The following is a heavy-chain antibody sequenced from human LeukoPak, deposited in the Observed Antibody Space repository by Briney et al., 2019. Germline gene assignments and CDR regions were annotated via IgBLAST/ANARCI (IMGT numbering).Heavy chain of an antibody. J-gene: IGHJ4*02. V-gene: IGHV3-48*04. CDR1: GFTFSSYS. CDR3: ARDSGVGGTFDY. Sequence: PGGSLRLSCAGSGFTFSSYSLSWVRQAPGKGLEWVSYINYTPSTIFYADSVKGRFIISRDNAKSSLYLQMSSLRAEDTAVYYCARDSGVGGTFDYWGQGIPVTVSS. CDR2: INYTPSTI. D-gene: IGHD1-26*01.